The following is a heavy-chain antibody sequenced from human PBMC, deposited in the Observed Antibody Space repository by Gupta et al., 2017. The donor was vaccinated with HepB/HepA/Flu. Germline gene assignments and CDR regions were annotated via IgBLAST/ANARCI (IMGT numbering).Heavy chain of an antibody. Sequence: LPIQDSCPGLVKPWETLSLTCSVSGCSIHLNTFHWAWIRQSPGKGLEWIGDIFYGGSTEYRPSLKSRVTISEDTSKNQFYLNLRSVTAADTAVYYCARRQYCTIDSCFRGQRAYDIWGQGTMVTVTS. V-gene: IGHV4-39*01. D-gene: IGHD2-8*01. CDR3: ARRQYCTIDSCFRGQRAYDI. CDR2: IFYGGST. CDR1: GCSIHLNTFH. J-gene: IGHJ3*02.